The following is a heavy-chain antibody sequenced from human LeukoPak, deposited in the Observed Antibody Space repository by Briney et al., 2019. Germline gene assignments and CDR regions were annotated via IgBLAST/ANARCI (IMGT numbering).Heavy chain of an antibody. CDR1: GGSISSYY. V-gene: IGHV4-59*01. D-gene: IGHD4-17*01. Sequence: SETLSLTCTVSGGSISSYYWSWIRQSPGKGLEWIGYIYYSGSTNYNPSLKSRVTISVDTSKNQFSLKLSSVTAADTAVYYCARDGYYGDYAIDYWGQGTLVTVSS. J-gene: IGHJ4*02. CDR3: ARDGYYGDYAIDY. CDR2: IYYSGST.